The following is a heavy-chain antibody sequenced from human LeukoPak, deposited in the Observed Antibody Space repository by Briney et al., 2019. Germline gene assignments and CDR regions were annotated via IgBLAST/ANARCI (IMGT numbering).Heavy chain of an antibody. CDR1: GYTFTSYG. CDR2: ISAYNGNT. D-gene: IGHD1-26*01. J-gene: IGHJ4*02. Sequence: ASVKVSCKASGYTFTSYGISWVRQAPGQGLEGMGWISAYNGNTNYAQKLQGRVTMTTDTSTSTAYMELRSLRSDDTAVYYCARDLRIIVGAAYFDYWGQGTLVTVSS. V-gene: IGHV1-18*01. CDR3: ARDLRIIVGAAYFDY.